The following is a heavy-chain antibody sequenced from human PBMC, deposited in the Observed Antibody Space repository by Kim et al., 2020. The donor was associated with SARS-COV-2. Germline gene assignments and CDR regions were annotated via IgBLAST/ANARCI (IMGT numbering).Heavy chain of an antibody. CDR1: GGTFSSYA. Sequence: SVKVSCKASGGTFSSYAISWVRQAPGQGLEWMGGIIPIFGTANYAQKFQGRVTITADESTSTAYMELSSLRSEDTAVYYCASSITMVRGVISRYYYYYGMDVWGQGTTVTVSS. J-gene: IGHJ6*02. V-gene: IGHV1-69*13. D-gene: IGHD3-10*01. CDR3: ASSITMVRGVISRYYYYYGMDV. CDR2: IIPIFGTA.